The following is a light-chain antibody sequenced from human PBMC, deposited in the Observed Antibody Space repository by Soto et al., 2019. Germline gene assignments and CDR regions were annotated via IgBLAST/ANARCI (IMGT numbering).Light chain of an antibody. CDR1: SRDIGGYNY. J-gene: IGLJ2*01. V-gene: IGLV2-14*01. Sequence: QSALTQPASVSGSPGQSITISCTGSSRDIGGYNYVSWYQQHPGKAPKLLIYEVSNRPSGVSDRFSGSKSGDTASLTISGLQAEDEADYYCSSFRATTSRDGRIFGGGTKLTVL. CDR2: EVS. CDR3: SSFRATTSRDGRI.